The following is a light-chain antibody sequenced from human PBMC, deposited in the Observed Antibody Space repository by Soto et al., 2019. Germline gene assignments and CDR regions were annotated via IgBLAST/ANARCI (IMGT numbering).Light chain of an antibody. J-gene: IGKJ2*01. CDR3: QQYGRSPMFT. Sequence: EIVLTQSPGKPSLSPGDRATLSCRASQSVSSDYLAWYQQKPGQAPRLLIYGASRGAAGIPDRFSGSGSGTDFTLTISRLEPEDFAVYFCQQYGRSPMFTFGQGTKLEVK. CDR2: GAS. CDR1: QSVSSDY. V-gene: IGKV3-20*01.